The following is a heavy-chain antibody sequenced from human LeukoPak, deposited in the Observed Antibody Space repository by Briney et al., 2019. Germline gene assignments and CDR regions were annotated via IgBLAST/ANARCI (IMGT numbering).Heavy chain of an antibody. CDR2: IIPVFGTT. CDR1: GGTFSSYA. CDR3: ARCSPGDSSNFYAVLQY. V-gene: IGHV1-69*06. Sequence: SVKVSCMASGGTFSSYAVSWVRLTPGQGLEWLGGIIPVFGTTTYAQKFQAKVTMTADKSTNTAYLEISSLTSDDTAVYYCARCSPGDSSNFYAVLQYWGQGTQVTVST. J-gene: IGHJ4*02. D-gene: IGHD3-22*01.